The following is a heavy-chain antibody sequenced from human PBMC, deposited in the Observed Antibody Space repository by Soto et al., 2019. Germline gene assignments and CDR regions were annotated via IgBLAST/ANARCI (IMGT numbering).Heavy chain of an antibody. V-gene: IGHV4-59*01. CDR3: AREWSAFDY. D-gene: IGHD2-15*01. J-gene: IGHJ4*02. Sequence: QVQLQESGPGLVKPSETLSLTCTVSGVSITSYKWTWIRQSPGKGLEWIAYMYSSGSSSYNPSLKSRATISMDTFRNQYSLQLNSATAADTAVHYCAREWSAFDYWGQGILVTVSS. CDR1: GVSITSYK. CDR2: MYSSGSS.